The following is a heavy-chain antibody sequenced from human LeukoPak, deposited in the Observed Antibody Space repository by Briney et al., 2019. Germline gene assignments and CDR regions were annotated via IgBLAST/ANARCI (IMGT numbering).Heavy chain of an antibody. J-gene: IGHJ4*02. Sequence: PGGSLRLSCAASGFTFSSYAMSWVRQAPGKGLEWVSAISGSGGSTYYADSVKGRFTISRDNSKNTLYLQMNSLRAEDTAVYYWAKAFRGSGSYYYDYWGQGTLVTVSS. CDR3: AKAFRGSGSYYYDY. CDR1: GFTFSSYA. CDR2: ISGSGGST. D-gene: IGHD3-10*01. V-gene: IGHV3-23*01.